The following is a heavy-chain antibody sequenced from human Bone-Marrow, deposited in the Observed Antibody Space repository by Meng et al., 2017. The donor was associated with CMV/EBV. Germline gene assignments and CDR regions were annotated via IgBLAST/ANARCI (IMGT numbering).Heavy chain of an antibody. J-gene: IGHJ4*02. V-gene: IGHV3-11*01. CDR2: IRGCSSTI. CDR3: AREGQVY. Sequence: PLRLSCAASRFTFRDYFLPWVRRAPGKGLGWVSYIRGCSSTIFYADSVKGLFTTSRDNAKNSLYLQMNRLRAEDTGIYFCAREGQVYWGQGTPVTVSS. CDR1: RFTFRDYF.